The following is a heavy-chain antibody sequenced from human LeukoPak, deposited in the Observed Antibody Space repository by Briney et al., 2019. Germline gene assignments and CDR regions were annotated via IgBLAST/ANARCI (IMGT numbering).Heavy chain of an antibody. V-gene: IGHV3-21*01. D-gene: IGHD2-2*01. CDR3: ARAKVPAARHDAFDI. CDR1: GFTFSSYS. CDR2: ISSSSSYI. Sequence: PGGSLRLSCAASGFTFSSYSMNWVRQAPGKGLEWVSSISSSSSYIYYADSVKGRFTISRDNAKNSLYLQMNSLRAEDTAVYYCARAKVPAARHDAFDIWGQGTMVTVSS. J-gene: IGHJ3*02.